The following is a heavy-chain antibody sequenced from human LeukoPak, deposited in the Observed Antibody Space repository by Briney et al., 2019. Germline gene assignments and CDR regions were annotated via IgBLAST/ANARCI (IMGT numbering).Heavy chain of an antibody. J-gene: IGHJ4*02. V-gene: IGHV1-69*04. CDR3: ARASIVGATVDY. D-gene: IGHD1-26*01. Sequence: GASVKVSCKASGGTFSSYAISWVRQAPGQGLEWMGRIIPILGMANYAQKFQGRVTITADKSTSTAYMELSSLRSEDTAVYYCARASIVGATVDYWGQGTLVTVSS. CDR2: IIPILGMA. CDR1: GGTFSSYA.